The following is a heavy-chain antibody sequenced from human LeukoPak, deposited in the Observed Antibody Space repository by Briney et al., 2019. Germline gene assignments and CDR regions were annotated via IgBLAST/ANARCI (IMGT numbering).Heavy chain of an antibody. D-gene: IGHD4-17*01. CDR3: ARDGPPTGTDY. Sequence: GGSLRLSCAASGFTVGSNYMSWVRQAPGKGLEWVSVIYSGGSTYYADSVKGRFTISRDNSKNTLYLQMNSLRAEDTAVYYCARDGPPTGTDYWGQGTLVTVSS. V-gene: IGHV3-53*01. CDR2: IYSGGST. J-gene: IGHJ4*02. CDR1: GFTVGSNY.